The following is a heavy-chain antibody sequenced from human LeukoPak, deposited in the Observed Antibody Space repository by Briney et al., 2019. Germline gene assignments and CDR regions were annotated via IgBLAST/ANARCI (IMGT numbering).Heavy chain of an antibody. CDR3: ARGGDYGDLRYFDY. V-gene: IGHV4-61*08. J-gene: IGHJ4*02. Sequence: PSETLSLTCTVSGGSISSGDYYWSWIRQPPGKGLEWIGYIYYRGSTNYNPSLKSRVSISVDTSKNQFSLRLNSATAADTAVYYCARGGDYGDLRYFDYWGQGTLVTVSS. CDR2: IYYRGST. D-gene: IGHD4-17*01. CDR1: GGSISSGDYY.